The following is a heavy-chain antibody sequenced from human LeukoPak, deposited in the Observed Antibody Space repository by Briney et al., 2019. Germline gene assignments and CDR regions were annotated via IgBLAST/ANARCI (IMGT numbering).Heavy chain of an antibody. CDR1: GGSIRSSYYY. V-gene: IGHV4-39*07. CDR2: IYDSGST. Sequence: PSETLSLTCTVSGGSIRSSYYYWGWIRQPPGKGLEWIGSIYDSGSTYYNPSLKSRVTISVDTSKNQFSLKLSSVTAADTAVYYCARGDYDFWSGSTNFDYWGQGTLVTVSS. D-gene: IGHD3-3*01. CDR3: ARGDYDFWSGSTNFDY. J-gene: IGHJ4*02.